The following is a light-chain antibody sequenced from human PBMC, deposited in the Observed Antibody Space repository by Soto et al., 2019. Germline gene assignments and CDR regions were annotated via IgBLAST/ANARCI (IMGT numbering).Light chain of an antibody. Sequence: DIQMTQSPSSLSASVGDRVTITCRASQGISNYLAWYQQKPGKVPKLLIYAASTLQSGVPSRFSGSGSGTDFTLTISSLQPEDVGTYYCQKYNSASAWTFCQGTKVEIK. CDR2: AAS. CDR1: QGISNY. V-gene: IGKV1-27*01. J-gene: IGKJ1*01. CDR3: QKYNSASAWT.